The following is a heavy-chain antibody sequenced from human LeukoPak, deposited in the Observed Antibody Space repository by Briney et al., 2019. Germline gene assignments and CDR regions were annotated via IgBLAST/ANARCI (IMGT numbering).Heavy chain of an antibody. CDR1: GFTFSGYW. J-gene: IGHJ4*02. CDR2: IRPDGNDR. Sequence: TGGSLRLSCAASGFTFSGYWMIWVRQAPGKGLEWVANIRPDGNDRYLVDSARGRFTISRDNAKNSLYLQMNSLRAEDTAMYYCARGTAGAYDYWGQGTLVTVSS. CDR3: ARGTAGAYDY. V-gene: IGHV3-7*01. D-gene: IGHD4/OR15-4a*01.